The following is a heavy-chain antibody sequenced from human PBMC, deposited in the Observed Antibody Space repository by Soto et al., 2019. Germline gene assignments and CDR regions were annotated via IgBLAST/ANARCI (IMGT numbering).Heavy chain of an antibody. CDR1: GYTFANYG. V-gene: IGHV1-18*01. Sequence: ASVKVSCKASGYTFANYGISWVRQAPGQGLEWMGWISHWGNTNYAQKLQGRVTMTTDTSASTAYMELRSLRSDDTAIYFCARDLDGSGSYYTDYWGQGTLVTVSS. D-gene: IGHD3-10*01. J-gene: IGHJ4*02. CDR3: ARDLDGSGSYYTDY. CDR2: ISHWGNT.